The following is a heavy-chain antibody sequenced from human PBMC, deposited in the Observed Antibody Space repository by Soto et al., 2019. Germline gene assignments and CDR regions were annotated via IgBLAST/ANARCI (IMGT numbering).Heavy chain of an antibody. J-gene: IGHJ4*02. Sequence: QVQLQQWGAGLLKPSETLSLACAVYGGSFSGYYWSWIRQPPGKGLEWIGEVDHSGSTNYNPSLKSRVTISVDTTKKQISLKLTSATAPDTAVYYCARRGGGYYPYYFDYWGQGGLVTVSS. CDR1: GGSFSGYY. CDR2: VDHSGST. CDR3: ARRGGGYYPYYFDY. D-gene: IGHD3-22*01. V-gene: IGHV4-34*01.